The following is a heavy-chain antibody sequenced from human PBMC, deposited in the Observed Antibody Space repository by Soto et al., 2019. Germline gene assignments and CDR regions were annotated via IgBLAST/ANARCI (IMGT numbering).Heavy chain of an antibody. CDR1: GYTFTSYY. Sequence: QLQLVQSGAEVKKPGASVKISCKSSGYTFTSYYMHWVRQAPGQGLEWMGMINPSDGSTNYAQRFQGRVTMTRDTSTSTVYMDLSDLRSEYTAVYYCARGFCTTTTCLVGDFWGQGTLVTVSS. CDR2: INPSDGST. J-gene: IGHJ4*02. CDR3: ARGFCTTTTCLVGDF. V-gene: IGHV1-46*01. D-gene: IGHD2-2*01.